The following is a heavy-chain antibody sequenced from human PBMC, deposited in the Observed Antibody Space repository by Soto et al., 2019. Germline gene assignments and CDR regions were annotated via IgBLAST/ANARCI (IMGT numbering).Heavy chain of an antibody. CDR1: GFTFSSYA. Sequence: PGGSLRLSCVASGFTFSSYAMSWVRQAPGKGLEWVSAISGSGGSTYYADSVKDRFTISRDNSKNTLYLQMNSLRAEDTAVYYCAKDGANVLRFLEWLRYRGPTAYGMDVWGQGTKVTVSS. CDR3: AKDGANVLRFLEWLRYRGPTAYGMDV. J-gene: IGHJ6*02. V-gene: IGHV3-23*01. CDR2: ISGSGGST. D-gene: IGHD3-3*01.